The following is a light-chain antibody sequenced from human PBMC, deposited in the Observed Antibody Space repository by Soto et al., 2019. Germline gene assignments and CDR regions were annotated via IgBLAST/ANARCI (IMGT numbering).Light chain of an antibody. Sequence: DIQMTQSPSTLSASVGDRVTITCRASQSISSWLAWYQQKPGKAPKLLIYKAPTLESGVPSRFSGSGSGTEFTLTISSLQPDDFATYYCQQYNSISLLTFGGGTKVDIK. J-gene: IGKJ4*01. V-gene: IGKV1-5*03. CDR2: KAP. CDR1: QSISSW. CDR3: QQYNSISLLT.